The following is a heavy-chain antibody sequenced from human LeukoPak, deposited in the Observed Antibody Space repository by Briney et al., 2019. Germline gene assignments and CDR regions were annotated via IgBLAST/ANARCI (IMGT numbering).Heavy chain of an antibody. CDR3: TTRSFTIFGVTYYYYMDV. Sequence: PGGSLRLSCAASGFTFSNAWMSWVRQAPGKGLEWVGRIKSKTDGGTTDYVAPVKGRFTISRDDSKNTLYLQMNSLKTEDTAVYYCTTRSFTIFGVTYYYYMDVWGKGTTVTVSS. D-gene: IGHD3-3*01. V-gene: IGHV3-15*01. CDR2: IKSKTDGGTT. J-gene: IGHJ6*03. CDR1: GFTFSNAW.